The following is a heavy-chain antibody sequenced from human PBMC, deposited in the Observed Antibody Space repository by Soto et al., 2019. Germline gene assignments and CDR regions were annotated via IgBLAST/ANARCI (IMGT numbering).Heavy chain of an antibody. Sequence: QVQLVQSGAEVKKPGSSVKVSCKASVCTFSSYSISWVRQAPGQGLEWMGGIIPIFGTANYAQKFQGRVTITADESTSTAYMELSSLRSEDTAVYYCSTGYYYDSSGYYPLDYWGQGTLVTVSS. V-gene: IGHV1-69*01. CDR2: IIPIFGTA. CDR3: STGYYYDSSGYYPLDY. J-gene: IGHJ4*02. D-gene: IGHD3-22*01. CDR1: VCTFSSYS.